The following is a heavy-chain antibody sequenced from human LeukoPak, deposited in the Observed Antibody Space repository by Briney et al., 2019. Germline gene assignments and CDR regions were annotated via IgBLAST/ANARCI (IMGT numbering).Heavy chain of an antibody. CDR1: GGSASSGSYY. J-gene: IGHJ6*04. CDR2: IYYSGST. Sequence: PSETLSLTCTVSGGSASSGSYYWSWIRQPPGKGLEWIGYIYYSGSTNYNPSLKSRVTISVDTSKNQFSLKLSSVTAADTAVYYCARDQGFVDVWGKGTTVTVSS. V-gene: IGHV4-61*01. CDR3: ARDQGFVDV.